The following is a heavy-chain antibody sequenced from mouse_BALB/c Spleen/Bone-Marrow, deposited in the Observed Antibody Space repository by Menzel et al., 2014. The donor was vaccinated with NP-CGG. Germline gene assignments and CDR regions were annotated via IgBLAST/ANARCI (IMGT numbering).Heavy chain of an antibody. J-gene: IGHJ2*01. Sequence: EVQLVESGGGSVQPGGSLKLSCAASGFTFSSYGMSWVRQTPDKRLELVASINSNGGSTYYPDSVKGRFTISRDNAKNTLSLQMSSLKSEDTAMYYCARGNYGNYVDYFDYWGQGTTLTVSS. CDR3: ARGNYGNYVDYFDY. V-gene: IGHV5-6-3*01. CDR1: GFTFSSYG. CDR2: INSNGGST. D-gene: IGHD2-1*01.